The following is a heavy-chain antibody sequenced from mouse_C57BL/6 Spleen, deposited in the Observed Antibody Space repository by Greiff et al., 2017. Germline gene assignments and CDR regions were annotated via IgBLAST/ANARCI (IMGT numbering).Heavy chain of an antibody. Sequence: QVQLQQPGAELVKPGASVKMSCKASGYTFTSYWITWVKQRPGQGLEWIGDIYPGSGSTNYNEKFKSKATLTVDNSSSTAYMQLSSLTSEDSAVYYCARERAIYYDYDGFAYWGQGTLVTVSA. CDR2: IYPGSGST. J-gene: IGHJ3*01. V-gene: IGHV1-55*01. CDR3: ARERAIYYDYDGFAY. CDR1: GYTFTSYW. D-gene: IGHD2-4*01.